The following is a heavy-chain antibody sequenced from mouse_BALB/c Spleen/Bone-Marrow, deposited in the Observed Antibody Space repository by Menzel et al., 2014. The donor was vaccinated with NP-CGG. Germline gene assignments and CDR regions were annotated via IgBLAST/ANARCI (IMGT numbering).Heavy chain of an antibody. D-gene: IGHD1-1*02. CDR2: IYPGNVNT. V-gene: IGHV1S56*01. J-gene: IGHJ2*01. CDR3: ATYGY. Sequence: VQLQQSGPELVKPGASVRISCKASGYTFTSYYIHWVKQRPGQGPEWIGWIYPGNVNTKYNEKFKGKATLTADKSSSTAYMQLSSLTSEDSAVYFCATYGYWGQGTTLTVSS. CDR1: GYTFTSYY.